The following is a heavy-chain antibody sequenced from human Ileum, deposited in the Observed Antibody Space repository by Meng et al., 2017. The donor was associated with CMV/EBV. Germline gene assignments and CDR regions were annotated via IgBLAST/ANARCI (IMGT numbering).Heavy chain of an antibody. J-gene: IGHJ4*02. D-gene: IGHD1-20*01. CDR3: ARDITGSHFDH. CDR2: IYYNGNT. CDR1: GGSINSNNYY. V-gene: IGHV4-39*07. Sequence: QEPGPGLVKPSEALYLTCTVSGGSINSNNYYWGWIRQPPGKGLEWIGSIYYNGNTPYNPSLKSRVTISLDTSKNQFSLRLSSVTAADTAVYYCARDITGSHFDHWGQGVLVTVSS.